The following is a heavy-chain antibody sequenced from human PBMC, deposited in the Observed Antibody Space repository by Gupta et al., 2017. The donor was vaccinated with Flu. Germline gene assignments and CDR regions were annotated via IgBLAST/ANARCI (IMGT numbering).Heavy chain of an antibody. CDR2: ISGSGGST. Sequence: EVQLLESGGGLVQPGGSLRLSCAASGFTFSSYAISGVRQAPGKGLEWVSAISGSGGSTYYADSVKGRFTISRDNSKNTLYLQMNSLRAEDTAVYYCAKTLDGVVIISVYYYGMDVWGQGTTVTVSS. D-gene: IGHD3-3*01. V-gene: IGHV3-23*01. CDR3: AKTLDGVVIISVYYYGMDV. J-gene: IGHJ6*02. CDR1: GFTFSSYA.